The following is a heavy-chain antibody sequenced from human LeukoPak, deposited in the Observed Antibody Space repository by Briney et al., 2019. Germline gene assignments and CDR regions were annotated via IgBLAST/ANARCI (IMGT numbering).Heavy chain of an antibody. J-gene: IGHJ6*03. CDR3: AKDGDAYTEFYYYYMDV. CDR2: IWHDGSNK. V-gene: IGHV3-33*06. D-gene: IGHD5-24*01. CDR1: GFTFSDYC. Sequence: GGSLRLSCAASGFTFSDYCLHWVRQAPGKGLEWVALIWHDGSNKYYADSVMGRFTISRDNSKNTLYLQMNSLRAEDTSMYYCAKDGDAYTEFYYYYMDVWGKGTTVTVSS.